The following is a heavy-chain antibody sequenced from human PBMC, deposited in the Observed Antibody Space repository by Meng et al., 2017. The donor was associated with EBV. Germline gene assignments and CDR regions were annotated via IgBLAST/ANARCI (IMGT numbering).Heavy chain of an antibody. CDR1: CIPVAIVG. D-gene: IGHD2-21*02. CDR3: ACRGDRTDY. Sequence: KPQPLEKSPSKLHCIPVAIVGSRWVRKGHAPGGEWMGRGSDYNGNNNYAQNLQGRVTMITDTSTSTAYMELRSLRSDNKAVYYCACRGDRTDYWGQGTLVTVSS. V-gene: IGHV1-18*01. J-gene: IGHJ4*02. CDR2: GSDYNGNN.